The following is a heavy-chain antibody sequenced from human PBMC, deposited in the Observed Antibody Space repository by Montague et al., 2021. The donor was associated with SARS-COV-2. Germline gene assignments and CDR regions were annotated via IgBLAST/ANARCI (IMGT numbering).Heavy chain of an antibody. D-gene: IGHD3-9*01. V-gene: IGHV4-59*01. CDR2: IYYSGST. J-gene: IGHJ3*02. CDR3: ARTGLGAYDILTGYTGNAFDM. Sequence: SETLSLTCTVSGGSITSYYWTWIRQPPGKGLEWVGRIYYSGSTNYNPSLKSRVTISVDTSKHHFSLKLSSVTAADTAVYYCARTGLGAYDILTGYTGNAFDMWGQGTMVTVSS. CDR1: GGSITSYY.